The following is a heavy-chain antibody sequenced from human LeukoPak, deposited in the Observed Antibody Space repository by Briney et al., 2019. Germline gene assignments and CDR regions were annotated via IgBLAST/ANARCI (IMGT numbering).Heavy chain of an antibody. CDR2: IDPNSGGT. CDR3: AWEYYDSSGRKHAFDI. J-gene: IGHJ3*02. D-gene: IGHD3-22*01. CDR1: GYTFTDYY. V-gene: IGHV1-2*02. Sequence: ASVKVSCKASGYTFTDYYMHWVRQAPGQGLEWMGWIDPNSGGTNYAQKFQGRLTMTRDTSISTAYMELSRLRADDTAVYYCAWEYYDSSGRKHAFDIWGQGTMVTVSS.